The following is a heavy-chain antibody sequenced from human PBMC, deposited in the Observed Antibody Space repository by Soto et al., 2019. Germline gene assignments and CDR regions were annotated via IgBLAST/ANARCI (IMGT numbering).Heavy chain of an antibody. CDR1: GGSFSGYY. J-gene: IGHJ6*02. V-gene: IGHV4-34*01. D-gene: IGHD3-3*01. CDR3: ARSQTGVLRFLEWFPRYYYYGMDV. CDR2: INHSGST. Sequence: SETLSLTCAVYGGSFSGYYWSWIRQPPGKGLEWIGEINHSGSTNYNPSLKSRVTISVDTSKNQFSLKLSSVTAADTAVYYCARSQTGVLRFLEWFPRYYYYGMDVWGQGTTVTVSS.